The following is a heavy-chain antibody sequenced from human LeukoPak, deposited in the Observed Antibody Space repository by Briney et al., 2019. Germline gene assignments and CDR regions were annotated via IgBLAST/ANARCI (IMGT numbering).Heavy chain of an antibody. D-gene: IGHD3-9*01. CDR1: GFTFSSYA. J-gene: IGHJ4*02. CDR3: GKVLDWPWSHYFDY. Sequence: GGSLRLSCAASGFTFSSYAMSWVRQSPGKGLEWVSPFSGSGGSTFYTDSVKGRFTISRDNSKNTLYLQMNSLRAEDTAVYYCGKVLDWPWSHYFDYWGQGTLVPVPS. CDR2: FSGSGGST. V-gene: IGHV3-23*01.